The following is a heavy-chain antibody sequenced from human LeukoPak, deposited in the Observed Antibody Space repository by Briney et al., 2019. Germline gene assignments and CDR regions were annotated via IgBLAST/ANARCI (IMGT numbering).Heavy chain of an antibody. D-gene: IGHD4-17*01. CDR3: ARGHYGDDFDY. V-gene: IGHV4-34*01. J-gene: IGHJ4*02. CDR1: GGSFSGYY. CDR2: INHSGST. Sequence: ETLSLTCAVYGGSFSGYYWSWIRQPPGKGLEWIGEINHSGSTNYNPSLKSRVTISVDTSKNQFSLKLSSVTAADTAVYYCARGHYGDDFDYWGQGTLVTVSS.